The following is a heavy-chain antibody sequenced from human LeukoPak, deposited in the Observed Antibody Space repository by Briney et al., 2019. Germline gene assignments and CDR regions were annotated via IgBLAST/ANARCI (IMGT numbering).Heavy chain of an antibody. CDR1: GFTFDDYA. V-gene: IGHV3-9*01. D-gene: IGHD4-17*01. CDR3: AKDLTTVTTNQFDY. CDR2: ISWNSGSI. Sequence: GGSLRLSCAASGFTFDDYAMHWVRQAPGKGLEWVSGISWNSGSIGYADSVKGRFTISRDNAKNSLYLQMNSPRAEDTALYYCAKDLTTVTTNQFDYWGQGTLVTVSS. J-gene: IGHJ4*02.